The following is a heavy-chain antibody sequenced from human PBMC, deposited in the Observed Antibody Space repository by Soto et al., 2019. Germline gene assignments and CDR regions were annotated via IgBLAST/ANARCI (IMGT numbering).Heavy chain of an antibody. V-gene: IGHV5-51*01. CDR2: IFPDDSDT. J-gene: IGHJ4*02. Sequence: RGESLKISCKASGYSITSYWIAWVRQMPGQGLEWMGIIFPDDSDTRYSPSFQGQVTISADKSISTAYVQWGSLKASDTAMYYCTRGGVATRTFDYWGQGTLVTVSS. D-gene: IGHD3-3*01. CDR1: GYSITSYW. CDR3: TRGGVATRTFDY.